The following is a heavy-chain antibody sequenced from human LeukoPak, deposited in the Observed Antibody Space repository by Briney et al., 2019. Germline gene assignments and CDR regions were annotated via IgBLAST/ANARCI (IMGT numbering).Heavy chain of an antibody. Sequence: GGSLRLSCAASGFTFSSYTVNWVRQAPGKGLEWVPSISSSSSYIYYADSVQGRFAISRDNAKNSLYLQMNSLRAEDTAVYYCARGGFGDDYKIDYWGQGALVTVSS. V-gene: IGHV3-21*01. J-gene: IGHJ4*02. D-gene: IGHD5-24*01. CDR3: ARGGFGDDYKIDY. CDR2: ISSSSSYI. CDR1: GFTFSSYT.